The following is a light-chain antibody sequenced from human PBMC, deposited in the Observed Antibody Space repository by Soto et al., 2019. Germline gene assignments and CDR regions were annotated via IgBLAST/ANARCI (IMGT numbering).Light chain of an antibody. CDR2: EVT. CDR3: SSYTSTTPLVA. CDR1: SSDVGGYNY. V-gene: IGLV2-14*01. Sequence: QSVLTQPASVSGSPGQSITISCAGTSSDVGGYNYVSWYQQHPGKAPKLMIYEVTNRPSGVSTRFSGSKSGNTASLTISGLQAEDEAQYDCSSYTSTTPLVAFGSGTKLTVL. J-gene: IGLJ1*01.